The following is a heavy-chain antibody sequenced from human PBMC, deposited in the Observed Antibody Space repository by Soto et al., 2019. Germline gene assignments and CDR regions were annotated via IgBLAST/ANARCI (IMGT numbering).Heavy chain of an antibody. CDR1: GYTFTSYA. CDR2: INAGNGNT. V-gene: IGHV1-3*01. J-gene: IGHJ6*03. D-gene: IGHD2-2*01. Sequence: QVQLVQSGPEVKKPGASVKVSCKASGYTFTSYAMHWVRQAPGQRLEWMGWINAGNGNTKYSQKFQGRVTITRDTSASTAYMELSSLRSEDTAVYYCARDRITSPYYYYMDVWGKGTTVTVSS. CDR3: ARDRITSPYYYYMDV.